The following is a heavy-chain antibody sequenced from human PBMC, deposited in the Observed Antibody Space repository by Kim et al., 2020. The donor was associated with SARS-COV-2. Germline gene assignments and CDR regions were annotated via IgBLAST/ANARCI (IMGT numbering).Heavy chain of an antibody. CDR1: GGSISSSSYY. V-gene: IGHV4-39*01. D-gene: IGHD6-13*01. CDR3: ARHFVGGIGQQLVQLYFDY. Sequence: SETLSLTCTVSGGSISSSSYYWGWIRQPPGKGLEWIGSIYYSGSTYYNPSLKSRVTISVDTSKNQFSLKLSSVTAADTAVYYCARHFVGGIGQQLVQLYFDYWGQGTLVTVSS. J-gene: IGHJ4*02. CDR2: IYYSGST.